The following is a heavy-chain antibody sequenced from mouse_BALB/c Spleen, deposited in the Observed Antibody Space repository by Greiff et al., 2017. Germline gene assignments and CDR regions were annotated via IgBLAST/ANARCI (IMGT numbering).Heavy chain of an antibody. CDR3: ARDYYYGSSPFYAMDY. Sequence: EVQRVESGGGLVKPGGSLKLSCAASGFTFSDYYMYWVRQTPEKRLEWVATISDGGSYTYYPDSVKGRFTISRDNAKNNLYLQMSSLKSEDTAMYYCARDYYYGSSPFYAMDYWGQGTSVTVSS. J-gene: IGHJ4*01. V-gene: IGHV5-4*02. CDR2: ISDGGSYT. CDR1: GFTFSDYY. D-gene: IGHD1-1*01.